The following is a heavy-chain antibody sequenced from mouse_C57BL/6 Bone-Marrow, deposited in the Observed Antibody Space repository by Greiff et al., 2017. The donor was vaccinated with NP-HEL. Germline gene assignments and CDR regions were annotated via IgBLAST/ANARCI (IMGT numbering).Heavy chain of an antibody. CDR1: GFSLTSYG. CDR3: AKKGDYGSRGYWYFDV. J-gene: IGHJ1*03. CDR2: IWRGGST. V-gene: IGHV2-5*01. D-gene: IGHD1-1*01. Sequence: QVQLQQSGPGLVQPSQSLSITCTVSGFSLTSYGVHWVRQSPGKGLEWLGVIWRGGSTDYNAAFMSRLSITKDNSKSQVFFKMNSLQADDTAIYYCAKKGDYGSRGYWYFDVWGTGTTVTVSS.